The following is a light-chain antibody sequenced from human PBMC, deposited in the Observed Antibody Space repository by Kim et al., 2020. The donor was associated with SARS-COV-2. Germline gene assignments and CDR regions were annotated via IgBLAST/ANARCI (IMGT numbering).Light chain of an antibody. CDR3: NSRDSSGNHHYV. J-gene: IGLJ1*01. CDR2: GKN. Sequence: LGQTVRITCQGDSLRSYFASWYQQKPGQAPVLVIYGKNNRPSGIPDRFSGSSSGNTASLTITGAQAEDEADYYCNSRDSSGNHHYVFGTGTKVTVL. CDR1: SLRSYF. V-gene: IGLV3-19*01.